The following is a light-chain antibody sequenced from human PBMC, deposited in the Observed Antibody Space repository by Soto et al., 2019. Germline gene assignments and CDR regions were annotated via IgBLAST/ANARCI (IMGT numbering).Light chain of an antibody. CDR2: GAS. CDR3: SQYKEWRPWT. V-gene: IGKV3-15*01. CDR1: QSVSSN. J-gene: IGKJ1*01. Sequence: EIVMTQSPATLSVSPGERATLSCRASQSVSSNLAWYQQKPGQAPRLLIYGASTRATGIPARFSGSGSGPVLSLTISSLTSEDFAFDSSSQYKEWRPWTFGQGAIVDLK.